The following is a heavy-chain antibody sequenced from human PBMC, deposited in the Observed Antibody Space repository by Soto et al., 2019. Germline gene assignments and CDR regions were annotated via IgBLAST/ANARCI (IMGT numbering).Heavy chain of an antibody. CDR2: ISGSGGST. CDR1: GFTFSSYA. Sequence: GGSLRLSCAASGFTFSSYAMSWVRQAPGKGLEWVSAISGSGGSTYYADSVKGRFTISGDNSKNTLYLKMNSLRAEDTAVYYCAKDLGTVVVPAATGIAAAAAFDYWGQGTLVTVSS. D-gene: IGHD2-2*01. CDR3: AKDLGTVVVPAATGIAAAAAFDY. V-gene: IGHV3-23*01. J-gene: IGHJ4*02.